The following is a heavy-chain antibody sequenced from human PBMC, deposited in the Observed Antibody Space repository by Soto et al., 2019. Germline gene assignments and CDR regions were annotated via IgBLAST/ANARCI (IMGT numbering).Heavy chain of an antibody. V-gene: IGHV3-23*01. J-gene: IGHJ6*02. CDR3: VTPSGPGNHYIGRNPHFDLDV. Sequence: GGSLRLSCAASGFKFSAYVLSWVRQAPGKGLEWVSGISGTGVTTDYADSVRGRFTISRDNSKNTLFLQMNNLRAEDTARYYCVTPSGPGNHYIGRNPHFDLDVWGHGTTLTVSS. CDR2: ISGTGVTT. D-gene: IGHD3-10*01. CDR1: GFKFSAYV.